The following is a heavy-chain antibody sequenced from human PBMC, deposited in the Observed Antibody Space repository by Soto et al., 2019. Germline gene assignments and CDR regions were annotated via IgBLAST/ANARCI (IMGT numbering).Heavy chain of an antibody. V-gene: IGHV1-8*01. Sequence: ASVKVSCKASGYTFTSYDINWVRQATGQGLEWMGWMNPNSGNTGYAQKFQGRVTMTRNTSISTAYMELSSLRSEDTAVYYCARGPRSDFWSGPLAGMDVWGQGTTVSV. J-gene: IGHJ6*02. CDR3: ARGPRSDFWSGPLAGMDV. D-gene: IGHD3-3*01. CDR2: MNPNSGNT. CDR1: GYTFTSYD.